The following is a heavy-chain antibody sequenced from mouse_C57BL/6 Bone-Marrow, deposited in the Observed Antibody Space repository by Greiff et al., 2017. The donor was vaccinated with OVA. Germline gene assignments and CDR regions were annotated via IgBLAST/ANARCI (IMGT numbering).Heavy chain of an antibody. Sequence: EVKLEESGGGLVQPGGSMKLSCAASGFTFSDAWMDWVRQSPEKGLEWVAEIRNKANNHATYYAESVKGRFTISRDDSKSSVYLQMNSLSAEDTGIYYCTRRGDYVFYWYFDVWGTGTTVTVSS. D-gene: IGHD2-4*01. J-gene: IGHJ1*03. CDR1: GFTFSDAW. V-gene: IGHV6-6*01. CDR2: IRNKANNHAT. CDR3: TRRGDYVFYWYFDV.